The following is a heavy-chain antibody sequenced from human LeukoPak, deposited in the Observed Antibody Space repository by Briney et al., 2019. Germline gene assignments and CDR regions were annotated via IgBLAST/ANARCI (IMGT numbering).Heavy chain of an antibody. CDR2: IKEDGSEK. J-gene: IGHJ5*02. Sequence: GGSLRLSCAASGFTFSKYWMLWVRQAPEKGLEFVANIKEDGSEKHYVDSVKGRFTISRDNAKNSLYLQMNSLRAEDTALYYCAKDSGTGSSWGQGTLVTVSS. D-gene: IGHD1-26*01. V-gene: IGHV3-7*03. CDR3: AKDSGTGSS. CDR1: GFTFSKYW.